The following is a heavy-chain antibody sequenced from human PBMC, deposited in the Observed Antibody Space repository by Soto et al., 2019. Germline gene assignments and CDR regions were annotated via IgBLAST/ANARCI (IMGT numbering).Heavy chain of an antibody. D-gene: IGHD6-19*01. CDR2: ISGSGGST. Sequence: EVQLLESGGGLVQPGGSLRLSCAASGFTFSSYAMSWVRQAPGKGLEWVSAISGSGGSTYYADSVKGRFTISRDNSKNTLYLQMNSLRAEDTAVYYCATAPGIEVAGADAFDIWGQGTMVTVSS. CDR3: ATAPGIEVAGADAFDI. J-gene: IGHJ3*02. V-gene: IGHV3-23*01. CDR1: GFTFSSYA.